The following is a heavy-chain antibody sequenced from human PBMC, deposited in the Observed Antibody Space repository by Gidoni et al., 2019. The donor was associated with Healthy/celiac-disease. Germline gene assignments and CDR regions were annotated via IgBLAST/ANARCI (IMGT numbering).Heavy chain of an antibody. CDR1: GFTFSNAW. Sequence: EVQLVESGGGLVKPGGFRRLSCAASGFTFSNAWMSWVRQAPGKGLEWVGRIKSKTDGGTTDYAAPVKGRFTISRDDSKNTLYLQMNSLKTEDTAVYYCTARLAAAGSQFDYWGQGTLVTVSS. D-gene: IGHD6-13*01. CDR2: IKSKTDGGTT. CDR3: TARLAAAGSQFDY. V-gene: IGHV3-15*01. J-gene: IGHJ4*02.